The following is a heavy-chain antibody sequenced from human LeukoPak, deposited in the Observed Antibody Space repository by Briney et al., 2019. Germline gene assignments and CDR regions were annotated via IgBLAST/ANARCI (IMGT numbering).Heavy chain of an antibody. Sequence: GGSLRLYCAASGFTFSSYAMSWVRQAPGKGLEWVSAISGSGGSTYYADSVKGRFTISRDNSKNTLYLQMNSLRAEDTAVYYCAKHGVAATRLYYFDYWGQGTLVTVSS. CDR2: ISGSGGST. CDR3: AKHGVAATRLYYFDY. V-gene: IGHV3-23*01. J-gene: IGHJ4*02. D-gene: IGHD2-15*01. CDR1: GFTFSSYA.